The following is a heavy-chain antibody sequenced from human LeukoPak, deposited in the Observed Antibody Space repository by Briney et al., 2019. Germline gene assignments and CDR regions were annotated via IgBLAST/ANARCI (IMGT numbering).Heavy chain of an antibody. J-gene: IGHJ4*02. CDR3: ARGHNDY. V-gene: IGHV3-7*02. D-gene: IGHD2-21*01. CDR2: IKQDGSQK. Sequence: GGSLTLSCAASGFTFSSYWMSWVRQAPGKGLEWVATIKQDGSQKEYVESVKGRFTISRDNAKNSLYLQMNSLRAEDTAVYYCARGHNDYWGQGTLVTVSS. CDR1: GFTFSSYW.